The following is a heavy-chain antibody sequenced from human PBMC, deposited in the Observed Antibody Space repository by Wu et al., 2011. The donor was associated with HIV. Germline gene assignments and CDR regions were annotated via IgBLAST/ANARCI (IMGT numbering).Heavy chain of an antibody. D-gene: IGHD6-6*01. V-gene: IGHV1-69*06. CDR2: IIPIFGTV. J-gene: IGHJ6*03. Sequence: QVQLVQSGAEVKKPGSSVKVSCKASGGTFSSYAISWVRQAPGQGLEWMGGIIPIFGTVNYAQKFQGRVTITAGRSTSTAYMELSSLRSEDTAVYYCARDPYSSSFYYYYFMDVWGKGTTVTVSS. CDR3: ARDPYSSSFYYYYFMDV. CDR1: GGTFSSYA.